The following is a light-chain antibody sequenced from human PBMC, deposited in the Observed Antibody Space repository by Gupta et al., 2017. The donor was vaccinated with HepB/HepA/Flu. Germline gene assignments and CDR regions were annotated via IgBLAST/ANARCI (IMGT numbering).Light chain of an antibody. Sequence: ENVLTQSPATLSLSPGERATLSCRATQSVGTYLAWYQHKPGQAPRLLIYDASNRAPGIPARFSGSGSGTDFTLTISSLEPEYFAVYYCQQRSNWPLFTFGPGTKVDIK. J-gene: IGKJ3*01. CDR3: QQRSNWPLFT. CDR2: DAS. V-gene: IGKV3-11*01. CDR1: QSVGTY.